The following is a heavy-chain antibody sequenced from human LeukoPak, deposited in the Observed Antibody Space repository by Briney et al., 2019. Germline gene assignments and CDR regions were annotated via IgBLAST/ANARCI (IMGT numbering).Heavy chain of an antibody. D-gene: IGHD4-17*01. CDR2: IYYSGST. CDR1: GGSISSSDYY. J-gene: IGHJ4*02. CDR3: ARHYDDGEFDY. V-gene: IGHV4-39*01. Sequence: SETLSLTCTVSGGSISSSDYYWGWIRQPPGKGLEWIGSIYYSGSTYYNPSLKSRVTIYVDTSKNQFSLKLSSVTAADTAVYYCARHYDDGEFDYWGRGTLVTVSS.